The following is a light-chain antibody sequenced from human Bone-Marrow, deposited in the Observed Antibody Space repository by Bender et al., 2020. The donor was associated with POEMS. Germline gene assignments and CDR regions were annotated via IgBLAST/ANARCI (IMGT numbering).Light chain of an antibody. J-gene: IGLJ2*01. CDR2: DVT. V-gene: IGLV2-14*03. Sequence: QSALTQPASVSASPGQSIAISCTGTSSDVGGSNYVSWYQQHPGKAPKLMIYDVTYRPSGVSNRFSGSKSGNTASLTISGLQAEDEADYYCSSYTSSSTLGVFGGGTKLTVL. CDR1: SSDVGGSNY. CDR3: SSYTSSSTLGV.